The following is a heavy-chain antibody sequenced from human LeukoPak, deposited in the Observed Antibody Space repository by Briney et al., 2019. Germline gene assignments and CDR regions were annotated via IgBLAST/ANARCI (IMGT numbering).Heavy chain of an antibody. V-gene: IGHV3-21*01. Sequence: GGSLRLSCAASGFTFSSYSMNWVRQAPGKGLEWVSSISSSSSYIYYADSVKGRFTISRDNAKNSLYLQMHSLNAEDTAVYFCVRDNPRCCGVVPANIDDYWGQGALVTVSS. CDR3: VRDNPRCCGVVPANIDDY. CDR2: ISSSSSYI. J-gene: IGHJ4*02. CDR1: GFTFSSYS. D-gene: IGHD2-21*02.